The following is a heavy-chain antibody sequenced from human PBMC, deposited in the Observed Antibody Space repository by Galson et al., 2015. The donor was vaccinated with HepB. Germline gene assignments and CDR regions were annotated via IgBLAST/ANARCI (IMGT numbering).Heavy chain of an antibody. CDR1: GFTFSDYY. CDR2: ISSSSSYT. D-gene: IGHD3-22*01. V-gene: IGHV3-11*06. CDR3: ARRPPMIVSHAFDI. J-gene: IGHJ3*02. Sequence: SLRLSCAASGFTFSDYYMSWIRQAPGKGLEWVSYISSSSSYTNYADSVKGRFTISRDNAKNSLYLQMNSLRAEDTAVYYCARRPPMIVSHAFDIWGQGTMVTVSS.